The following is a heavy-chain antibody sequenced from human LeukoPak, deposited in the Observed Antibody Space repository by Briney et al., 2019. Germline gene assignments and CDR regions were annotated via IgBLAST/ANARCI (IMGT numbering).Heavy chain of an antibody. CDR2: INPNSGGT. CDR3: ARDRSYGLGFDY. CDR1: GGTFSSYA. V-gene: IGHV1-2*02. Sequence: ASVKVSCKASGGTFSSYAISWVRQAPGQGLEWMGWINPNSGGTNYAQKFQGRVTMTRDTSISTAYMELSRLRSDDTAVYYCARDRSYGLGFDYWGQGTLVTVSS. D-gene: IGHD5-18*01. J-gene: IGHJ4*02.